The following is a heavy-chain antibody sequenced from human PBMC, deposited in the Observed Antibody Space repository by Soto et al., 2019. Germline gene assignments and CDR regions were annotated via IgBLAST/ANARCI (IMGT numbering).Heavy chain of an antibody. CDR2: FDPEDGET. CDR3: ATNGDILTGRYKNVFDI. J-gene: IGHJ3*02. CDR1: GYTLTELS. D-gene: IGHD3-9*01. V-gene: IGHV1-24*01. Sequence: ASVKVSCKVSGYTLTELSMHWVRQAPGKELEWMGGFDPEDGETIYAQKFQGRVTMTEDTSTDTAYMELSSLRSEDTAVYYCATNGDILTGRYKNVFDIWGQGTMVAVSS.